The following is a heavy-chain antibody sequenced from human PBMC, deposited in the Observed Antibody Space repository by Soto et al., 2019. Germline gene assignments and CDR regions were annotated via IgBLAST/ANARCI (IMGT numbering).Heavy chain of an antibody. CDR2: IYYSGST. CDR3: ARTGLGSVGFWFDP. V-gene: IGHV4-31*03. D-gene: IGHD3-10*01. Sequence: QVQLQESGPGLVKPSQTLSLTCTVSGGSISSGGYYWSWIRQHPGKGLEWIGYIYYSGSTYYNPSLKSRVTISVDTSKIQFSLKLSSVTAADTAVYYCARTGLGSVGFWFDPWGQGTLVTVSS. J-gene: IGHJ5*02. CDR1: GGSISSGGYY.